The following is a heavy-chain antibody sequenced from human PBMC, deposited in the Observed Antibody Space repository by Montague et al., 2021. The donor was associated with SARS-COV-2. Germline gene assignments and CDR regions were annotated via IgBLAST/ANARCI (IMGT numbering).Heavy chain of an antibody. V-gene: IGHV2-5*02. CDR1: GFSLSTSGVG. CDR3: AHRPPYYDFWSGLSALYNWFDP. CDR2: IYWDDDK. Sequence: PALVKPTQTLTLTCTFSGFSLSTSGVGVGWIRQPPGKALEWLALIYWDDDKRYSPSLKSRLTITKDTSKNQVVLTMTNMDPVDTATYYCAHRPPYYDFWSGLSALYNWFDPWGPGTPVTVSS. J-gene: IGHJ5*02. D-gene: IGHD3-3*01.